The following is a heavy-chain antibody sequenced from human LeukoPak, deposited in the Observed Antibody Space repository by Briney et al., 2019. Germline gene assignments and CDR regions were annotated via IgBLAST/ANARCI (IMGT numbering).Heavy chain of an antibody. CDR3: ATDLHIVVVTAIPGIDAFDI. D-gene: IGHD2-21*02. Sequence: SETLSLTCTVSGGSISSGSYYWSWIRQPPGKGLEWIGSVYHSGSTYYNPSLKSRVAISVDTSKNQFSLRLNSVTAADTAVYYCATDLHIVVVTAIPGIDAFDIWGQGTMVTVSS. CDR1: GGSISSGSYY. CDR2: VYHSGST. J-gene: IGHJ3*02. V-gene: IGHV4-39*07.